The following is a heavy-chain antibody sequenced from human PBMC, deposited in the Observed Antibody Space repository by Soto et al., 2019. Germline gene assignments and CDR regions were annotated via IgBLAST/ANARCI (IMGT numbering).Heavy chain of an antibody. CDR3: VRDTYFPDSRGYTRCFDX. D-gene: IGHD3-22*01. J-gene: IGHJ4*02. CDR2: SRYKAQGYIT. V-gene: IGHV3-72*01. Sequence: GGSLRLSFAGSGFTLSDHYIDWVRQAPGKGLEWVVRSRYKAQGYITEYAASVKGRFTTSRYDSKNSVYLQMNSLKTEDTAVYYCVRDTYFPDSRGYTRCFDXWGQGTMVTVSX. CDR1: GFTLSDHY.